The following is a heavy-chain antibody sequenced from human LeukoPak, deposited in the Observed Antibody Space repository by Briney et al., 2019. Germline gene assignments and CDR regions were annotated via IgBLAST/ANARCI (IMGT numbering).Heavy chain of an antibody. V-gene: IGHV1-18*01. CDR3: ARDLGALNSGSYPFDY. Sequence: GASVKVSCKASGYTFTSYGISWVRQAPGQGLEWMGWISAYNGNTNYAQKLQGRVTMTTDTSTSTAYMELRSLRSDDTAVYYCARDLGALNSGSYPFDYWGQGTLVTVSS. CDR2: ISAYNGNT. J-gene: IGHJ4*02. CDR1: GYTFTSYG. D-gene: IGHD1-26*01.